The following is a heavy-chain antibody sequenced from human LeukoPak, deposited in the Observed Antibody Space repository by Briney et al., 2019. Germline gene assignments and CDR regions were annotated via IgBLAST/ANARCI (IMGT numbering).Heavy chain of an antibody. V-gene: IGHV4-39*07. CDR1: GGSISSSSYY. J-gene: IGHJ5*02. CDR3: ARKFRIAAAYWTWFDP. D-gene: IGHD6-13*01. Sequence: SETLSLTCTVSGGSISSSSYYWGWIRQPPGKGLEWIGSIYYSGSTYYNPSLKSRVTISVDTSKNQFSLKLSSVTAADTAVYYCARKFRIAAAYWTWFDPWGQGTLVTVSS. CDR2: IYYSGST.